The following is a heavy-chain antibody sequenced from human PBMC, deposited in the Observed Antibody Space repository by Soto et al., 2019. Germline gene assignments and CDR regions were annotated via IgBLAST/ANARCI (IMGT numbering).Heavy chain of an antibody. J-gene: IGHJ4*01. CDR1: GFTFSSYA. CDR3: AKEFGGPPDYFDY. V-gene: IGHV3-23*01. Sequence: GSLRLSCAASGFTFSSYAMSWVRQAPTKGLEWVAAISGSGGTTLYADSLKGRFTISRDNSKNTLYLQMNSLRGEDTARYYCAKEFGGPPDYFDYWGQGTLVTVSS. CDR2: ISGSGGTT. D-gene: IGHD3-16*01.